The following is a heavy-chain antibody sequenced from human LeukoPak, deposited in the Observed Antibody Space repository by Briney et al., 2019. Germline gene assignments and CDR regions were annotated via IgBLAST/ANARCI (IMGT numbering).Heavy chain of an antibody. CDR3: AREGQWLEFDY. CDR1: GGSINSYY. CDR2: IYTRGST. Sequence: PSETLSLTCTVSGGSINSYYWSWTSQPAGKGLEWIGRIYTRGSTNYNPSLKSRVTMSVDTSKNQFSLKLSSVTAADTAVYYCAREGQWLEFDYWGQGALVTVSS. J-gene: IGHJ4*02. V-gene: IGHV4-4*07. D-gene: IGHD6-19*01.